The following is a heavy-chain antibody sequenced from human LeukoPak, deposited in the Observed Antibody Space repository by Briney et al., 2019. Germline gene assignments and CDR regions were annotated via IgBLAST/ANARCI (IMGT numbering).Heavy chain of an antibody. CDR2: IHYSGST. Sequence: PSETLSLTCTVSGGSISSGDHYWSWIRQPPGKGLEWIGYIHYSGSTYYNPSLKSRVTISVDTSKNQFSLKLSSVTAADTAVYYCANSLTGVYWYFDLWGRGTLVTVSS. J-gene: IGHJ2*01. CDR1: GGSISSGDHY. D-gene: IGHD7-27*01. CDR3: ANSLTGVYWYFDL. V-gene: IGHV4-30-4*01.